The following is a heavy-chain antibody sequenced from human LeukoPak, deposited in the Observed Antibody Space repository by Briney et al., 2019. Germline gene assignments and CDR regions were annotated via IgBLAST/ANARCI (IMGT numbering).Heavy chain of an antibody. CDR2: ISGSGGST. J-gene: IGHJ4*02. CDR3: ANFLPTHIVVANYYFDY. V-gene: IGHV3-23*01. Sequence: GGSLRLSCAASGFTFSSYAMSWVRQAPGKGLEWVSAISGSGGSTYYADSVKGRFTISRDNSKNTLYLQMNSLRAEDTAVYYCANFLPTHIVVANYYFDYWGQGTLVTVSS. D-gene: IGHD2-21*01. CDR1: GFTFSSYA.